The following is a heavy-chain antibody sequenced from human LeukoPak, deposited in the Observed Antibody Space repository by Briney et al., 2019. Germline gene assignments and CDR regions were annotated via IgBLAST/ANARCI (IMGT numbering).Heavy chain of an antibody. CDR2: ISSNGGST. Sequence: AGGSLRLSCAASGFTFSSYAMHWVRQAPGKGLEYVSAISSNGGSTYYANSVKGRFTISRDNSKNTLYLQMGSLRAEDMAVYYCAKAHRTFAMVRGALDYWGQGTLVTVSS. CDR3: AKAHRTFAMVRGALDY. V-gene: IGHV3-64*01. J-gene: IGHJ4*02. CDR1: GFTFSSYA. D-gene: IGHD3-10*01.